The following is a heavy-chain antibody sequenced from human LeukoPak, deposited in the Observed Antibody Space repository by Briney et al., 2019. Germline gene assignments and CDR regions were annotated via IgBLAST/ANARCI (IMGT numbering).Heavy chain of an antibody. CDR1: SGSISSYY. J-gene: IGHJ5*02. CDR3: ARSPYYDFWRSNNWFDP. Sequence: SETLSLTCTVSSGSISSYYWSWIRQPPGKGLEWIGYIYYSGSTNYNPSLKSRVTISVDTSKNQFSLKLSSVTAADTAVYYCARSPYYDFWRSNNWFDPWGQGTLVTVSS. D-gene: IGHD3-3*01. V-gene: IGHV4-59*01. CDR2: IYYSGST.